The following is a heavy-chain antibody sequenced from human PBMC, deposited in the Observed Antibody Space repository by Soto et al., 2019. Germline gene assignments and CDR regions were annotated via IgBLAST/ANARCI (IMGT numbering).Heavy chain of an antibody. CDR1: GFTFSSYA. J-gene: IGHJ4*02. Sequence: EVQLLESGGGLVQPGGSLRLSCAASGFTFSSYAMSWVRQAPGKGLEWVSAISGSGGSTYYADSVKGRFTISRDNSKNTLYLQMNSLRAEDTAVYYCAKDWDSGYDSRGGLFDYWGQGTLVTVSS. D-gene: IGHD5-12*01. CDR3: AKDWDSGYDSRGGLFDY. V-gene: IGHV3-23*01. CDR2: ISGSGGST.